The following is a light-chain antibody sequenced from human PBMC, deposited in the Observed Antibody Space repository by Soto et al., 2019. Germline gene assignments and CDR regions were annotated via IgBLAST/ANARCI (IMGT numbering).Light chain of an antibody. Sequence: IQMTQSPSSLSASVGDRVTVTCRASQGIRNDLSSFQQRPANAPTLLLSAASRLQSGVPSRFSGRGSGTEFTLTISSLQPEDFATYYCQQYNSYSWTFGQGTKVDI. V-gene: IGKV1-17*01. CDR3: QQYNSYSWT. CDR1: QGIRND. CDR2: AAS. J-gene: IGKJ1*01.